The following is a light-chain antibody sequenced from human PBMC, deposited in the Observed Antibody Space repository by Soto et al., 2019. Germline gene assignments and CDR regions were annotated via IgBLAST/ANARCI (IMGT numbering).Light chain of an antibody. J-gene: IGKJ4*01. Sequence: EILLTQSPATLSLSPGERATLSCGAGQTVSDWVAWYQQRPGQAPRLLIYDASNRATGIPARFSGSGSGTDFTLTLSSLEPEDFAAYFYQHRADSPRPLTFGGGTKVDIK. CDR1: QTVSDW. V-gene: IGKV3-11*01. CDR3: QHRADSPRPLT. CDR2: DAS.